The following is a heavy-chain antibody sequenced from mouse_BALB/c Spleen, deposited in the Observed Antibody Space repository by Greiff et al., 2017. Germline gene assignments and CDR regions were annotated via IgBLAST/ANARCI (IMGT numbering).Heavy chain of an antibody. CDR2: INPSNGGT. J-gene: IGHJ2*01. V-gene: IGHV1S81*02. CDR3: TRSYYFDY. Sequence: VKLVESRAELVKPGASVKLSCKASGYTFTSYYMYWVKQRPGQGLEWIGEINPSNGGTNFNEKFKSKATLTVDKSSSTAYMQLSSLTSEDSAVYYCTRSYYFDYWGQGTTLTVSS. CDR1: GYTFTSYY.